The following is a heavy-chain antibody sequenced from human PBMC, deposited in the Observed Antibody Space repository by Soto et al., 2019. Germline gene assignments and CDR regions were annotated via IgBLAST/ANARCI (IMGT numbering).Heavy chain of an antibody. CDR2: ISGSGDST. CDR1: GFTFRTYA. J-gene: IGHJ4*02. Sequence: VQLVESGGGVVQPGRSLRLSCAASGFTFRTYAMSWVRQAPGKGLEWVSAISGSGDSTYYADSVKGRFTISRDNSKNTLYLQMTTLRAEDTALYHCAKDHWGSYSGQGTLVTVSS. V-gene: IGHV3-23*04. D-gene: IGHD3-16*01. CDR3: AKDHWGSY.